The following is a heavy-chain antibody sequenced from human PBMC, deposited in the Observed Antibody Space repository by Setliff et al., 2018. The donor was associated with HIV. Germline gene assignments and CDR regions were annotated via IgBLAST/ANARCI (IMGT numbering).Heavy chain of an antibody. V-gene: IGHV4-31*03. D-gene: IGHD4-17*01. CDR2: IYYSGTT. CDR3: ARHGDYSYFYYYYMDV. Sequence: SETLSLTCTVSGDSISGGGYFWSWVRQHPGKGLEWIGYIYYSGTTYYNPSLKSRATISVDTSKNQFSLKLTSVTAADTAVYYCARHGDYSYFYYYYMDVWGKGTTVTVSS. J-gene: IGHJ6*03. CDR1: GDSISGGGYF.